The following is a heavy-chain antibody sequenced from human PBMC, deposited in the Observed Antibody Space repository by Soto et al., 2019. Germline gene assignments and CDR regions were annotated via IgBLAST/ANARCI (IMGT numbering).Heavy chain of an antibody. CDR3: AANWNFGLNF. CDR1: GFDFSDFH. D-gene: IGHD1-1*01. CDR2: ISSSLGHT. J-gene: IGHJ4*02. V-gene: IGHV3-11*03. Sequence: NPGGSLRLSCVASGFDFSDFHISWVRQAPGKGLEWISYISSSLGHTDYAESVKGRFTISRDNAKSSVFLEMSDLRSDGTAVYYCAANWNFGLNFWGQGTLVTVSS.